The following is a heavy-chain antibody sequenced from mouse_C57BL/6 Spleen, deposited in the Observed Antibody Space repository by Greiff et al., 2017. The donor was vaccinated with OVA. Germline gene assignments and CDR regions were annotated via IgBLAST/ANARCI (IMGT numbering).Heavy chain of an antibody. CDR2: IYPGSGST. D-gene: IGHD1-1*01. J-gene: IGHJ1*03. CDR1: GYTFTSYW. V-gene: IGHV1-55*01. CDR3: ARGGYYYGSSRYFDV. Sequence: QVQLQQPGAELVKPGASVKMSCKASGYTFTSYWITWVKQRPGQGLEWIGDIYPGSGSTNYNEKFKSKAPLTVDTSSSTAYMQLSSLTSEDSAVYYCARGGYYYGSSRYFDVWGTGTTVTVSS.